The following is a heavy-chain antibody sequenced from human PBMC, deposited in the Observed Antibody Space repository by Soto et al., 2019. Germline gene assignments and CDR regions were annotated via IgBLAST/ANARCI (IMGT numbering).Heavy chain of an antibody. J-gene: IGHJ6*02. Sequence: EVQLVQSGAEVKKPGESLKISCKGSGYSFTSYWIGWVRQMPGKGLEWMGIIYPGDSDTRYSPSFQGQVTISADKSISTAYLQWSSLKASDTAMYYCARQRCSSTSCYLIDGMDVWGQGTTVTVSS. CDR2: IYPGDSDT. D-gene: IGHD2-2*01. CDR3: ARQRCSSTSCYLIDGMDV. V-gene: IGHV5-51*01. CDR1: GYSFTSYW.